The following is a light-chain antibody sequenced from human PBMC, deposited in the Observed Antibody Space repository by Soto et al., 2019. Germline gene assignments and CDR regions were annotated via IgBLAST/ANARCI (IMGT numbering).Light chain of an antibody. Sequence: DIQMTQSPSSLFASVGDRVTITCRASQSISSYLNWYQQKPGKAPKLLIYAASSLQSGVPSRFSGSGSGTDFTLTISSLQPEDFATYYCQQSYSTPTVTFGQGTRLE. CDR1: QSISSY. CDR3: QQSYSTPTVT. J-gene: IGKJ5*01. V-gene: IGKV1-39*01. CDR2: AAS.